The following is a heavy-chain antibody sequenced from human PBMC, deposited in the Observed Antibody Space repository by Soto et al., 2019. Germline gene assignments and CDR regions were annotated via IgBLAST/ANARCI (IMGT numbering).Heavy chain of an antibody. D-gene: IGHD3-10*01. V-gene: IGHV4-31*01. CDR1: GGSISSGGYY. CDR2: IYYSGST. Sequence: QVQLQESGPGLVKPSQTLSLTCTVSGGSISSGGYYWSWIRQHPGKGLEWIGYIYYSGSTYYNPSRKRLVHISVDTRTNQFSLKLSSVTAADTAVYYCAGGVTLVRGVIHTPYFDYWGQGALVTVSS. CDR3: AGGVTLVRGVIHTPYFDY. J-gene: IGHJ4*02.